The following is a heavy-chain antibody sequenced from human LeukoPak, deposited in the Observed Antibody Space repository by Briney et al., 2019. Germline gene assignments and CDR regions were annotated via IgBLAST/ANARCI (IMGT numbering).Heavy chain of an antibody. CDR2: VYTSGST. CDR1: GGSISGYY. V-gene: IGHV4-4*07. CDR3: ARDLVGATWLPGSDAFDI. D-gene: IGHD1-26*01. Sequence: SETLSLTCTVSGGSISGYYWSWIRQPAGKGLEWIGRVYTSGSTSYNPSLKSRVTISVDTSKNQFSLKLSSVTAADTALYYCARDLVGATWLPGSDAFDIWGLGTMVIVSS. J-gene: IGHJ3*02.